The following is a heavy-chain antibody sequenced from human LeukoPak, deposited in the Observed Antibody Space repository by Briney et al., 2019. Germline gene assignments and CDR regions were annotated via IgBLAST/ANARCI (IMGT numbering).Heavy chain of an antibody. CDR2: IYYSGST. CDR1: GGSISSSSYY. V-gene: IGHV4-39*07. Sequence: PSETLSLTCTVSGGSISSSSYYWGWIRQPPGKGLEWIGSIYYSGSTYYNPSLKSRVTISVDTSKNQFSLKLSSVTAADTAVYYCARSQRILWFGGDYYMDVWGKGTTVTISS. D-gene: IGHD3-10*01. CDR3: ARSQRILWFGGDYYMDV. J-gene: IGHJ6*03.